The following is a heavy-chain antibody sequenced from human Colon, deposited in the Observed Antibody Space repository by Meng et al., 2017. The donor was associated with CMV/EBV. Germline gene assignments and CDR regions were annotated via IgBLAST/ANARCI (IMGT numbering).Heavy chain of an antibody. CDR2: IYGRGDST. D-gene: IGHD5-18*01. CDR1: GFTFSTYA. V-gene: IGHV3-23*01. CDR3: AKDVSSGFSFGLFDY. J-gene: IGHJ4*02. Sequence: GGSLRLSCAASGFTFSTYAMNWVRQAPGKGLEWVSTIYGRGDSTFYAHSVKGRFTISRDNSKNTLYLQMNSLRAEDTAVYYCAKDVSSGFSFGLFDYWGQGTLVTVSS.